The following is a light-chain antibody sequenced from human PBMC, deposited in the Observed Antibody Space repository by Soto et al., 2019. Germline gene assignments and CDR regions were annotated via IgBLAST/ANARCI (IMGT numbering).Light chain of an antibody. CDR1: QDISNY. CDR3: QQCDNLPLGT. Sequence: DIQMTQSPSSLSAPVGDRVTITCQASQDISNYLNWYQQKPGKAPKLLIYDASNLETGVPSRFSGSGSGTDFTFTISSLQPEDIATYYCQQCDNLPLGTFGPGTKVDIK. J-gene: IGKJ3*01. CDR2: DAS. V-gene: IGKV1-33*01.